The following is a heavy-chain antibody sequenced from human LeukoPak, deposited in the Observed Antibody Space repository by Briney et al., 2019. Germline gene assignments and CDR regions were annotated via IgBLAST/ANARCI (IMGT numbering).Heavy chain of an antibody. D-gene: IGHD6-13*01. Sequence: GGSLRLSCAASGFTVSTNSMSWVRQAPGKGLEWVSVIYSGGSTYYADSVKGRFTISRDNSKNTVYLQMNSLRAEDTAVYYCARAPSSWYGFDFWGQGTLVTVSS. CDR2: IYSGGST. CDR3: ARAPSSWYGFDF. J-gene: IGHJ4*02. CDR1: GFTVSTNS. V-gene: IGHV3-53*01.